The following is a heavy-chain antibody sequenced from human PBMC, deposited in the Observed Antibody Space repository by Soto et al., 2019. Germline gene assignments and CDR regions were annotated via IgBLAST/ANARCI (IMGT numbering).Heavy chain of an antibody. CDR2: TYYRSKWYN. Sequence: SQTLSLTCAISGDSVSTNSATWDWIRHSPSRGLEWLGRTYYRSKWYNDYAVSVKGRITINPDTSNNQFSLQLNSVTPDDTAVYYCARLVGNSWLDSWGQGNLVTVSS. J-gene: IGHJ5*01. CDR3: ARLVGNSWLDS. V-gene: IGHV6-1*01. D-gene: IGHD2-2*01. CDR1: GDSVSTNSAT.